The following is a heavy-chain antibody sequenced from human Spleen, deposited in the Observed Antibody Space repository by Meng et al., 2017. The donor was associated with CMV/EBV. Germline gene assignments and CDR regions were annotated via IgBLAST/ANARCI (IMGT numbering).Heavy chain of an antibody. V-gene: IGHV4-39*01. J-gene: IGHJ4*02. CDR1: GASISSWNSF. CDR2: IFYTGST. D-gene: IGHD1-26*01. CDR3: AIYTGRPRGFEF. Sequence: VSGASISSWNSFWGWLRQSPGKGLEWIGSIFYTGSTFYNPSLESRATISVDTSRNQFSLGLSSVTAADTAVYYCAIYTGRPRGFEFWGRGTLVTVSS.